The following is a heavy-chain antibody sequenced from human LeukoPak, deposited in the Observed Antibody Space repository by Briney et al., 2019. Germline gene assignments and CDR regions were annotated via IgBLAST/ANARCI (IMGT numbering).Heavy chain of an antibody. CDR2: ISAYNGNT. CDR1: GYTFTSYG. CDR3: ARTGYYYDSSGYYYEEDY. V-gene: IGHV1-18*01. J-gene: IGHJ4*02. D-gene: IGHD3-22*01. Sequence: ASVRVSCKASGYTFTSYGISWVRQAPGQRLEWMGWISAYNGNTNYAQKLQGRVTMTTDTSTSTAYMELRSLRSDDTAVYYCARTGYYYDSSGYYYEEDYWGQGTLVTVSS.